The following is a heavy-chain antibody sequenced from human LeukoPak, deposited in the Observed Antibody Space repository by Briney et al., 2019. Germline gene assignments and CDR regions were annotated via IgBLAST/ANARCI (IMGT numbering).Heavy chain of an antibody. CDR1: GGSFSGYY. Sequence: PSETLSLTCAVYGGSFSGYYWSWIRQPPGKGLEWIGEINHSGSTNYNPSLKSRVTISVDTSKNQFSLKLSSVTAADTAVYYCARAQRRRYYDSSGAFDIWGQGTMVTVSS. V-gene: IGHV4-34*01. J-gene: IGHJ3*02. CDR3: ARAQRRRYYDSSGAFDI. D-gene: IGHD3-22*01. CDR2: INHSGST.